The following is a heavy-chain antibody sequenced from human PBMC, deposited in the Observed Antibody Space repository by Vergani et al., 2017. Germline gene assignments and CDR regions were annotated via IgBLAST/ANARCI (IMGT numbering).Heavy chain of an antibody. V-gene: IGHV3-7*03. D-gene: IGHD6-13*01. CDR2: IKQDGSEK. J-gene: IGHJ4*02. CDR3: AREGYSSSNFDY. CDR1: GFTFSSYS. Sequence: EVQLVESGGGLVKPGGSLRLSCAASGFTFSSYSMNWVRQAPGKGLEWVANIKQDGSEKYYVDSVKGRFTISRDNAKNSLYLQMNSLRAEDTAVYYCAREGYSSSNFDYWGQGTLVTVSS.